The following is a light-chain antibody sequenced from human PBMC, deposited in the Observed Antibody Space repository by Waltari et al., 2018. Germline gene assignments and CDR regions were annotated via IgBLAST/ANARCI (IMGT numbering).Light chain of an antibody. CDR2: DAS. J-gene: IGKJ3*01. CDR3: QQRSKSFT. Sequence: EIVLKQSPAIVSSSPGDRATLSCRASQSISSYLAWYQQKPGQAPRLLIYDASTRATGIPARFSGSGSVTDFTLTISSLEPEDFAIYYCQQRSKSFTFGPGTKVDMK. V-gene: IGKV3-11*01. CDR1: QSISSY.